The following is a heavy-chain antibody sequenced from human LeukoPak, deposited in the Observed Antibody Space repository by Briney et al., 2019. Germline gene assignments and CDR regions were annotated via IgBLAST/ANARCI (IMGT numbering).Heavy chain of an antibody. V-gene: IGHV5-51*01. J-gene: IGHJ6*02. CDR3: ARAVRGDNYYYYYGMDV. D-gene: IGHD3-10*01. Sequence: GESLKISCKGSGYSFTSYWIGWVRQMPGKGPAWMGIIYPGDSDTRYSPSFQGQVTISADKSITTAYLQWSSLKASDTAMYYCARAVRGDNYYYYYGMDVWGQGTTVTVSS. CDR2: IYPGDSDT. CDR1: GYSFTSYW.